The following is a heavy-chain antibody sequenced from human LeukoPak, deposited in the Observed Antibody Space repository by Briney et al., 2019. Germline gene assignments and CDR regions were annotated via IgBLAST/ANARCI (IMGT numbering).Heavy chain of an antibody. CDR3: ARNAAAGTYNWFDP. CDR2: ISSSSSYI. D-gene: IGHD6-13*01. CDR1: GFTFSSFT. V-gene: IGHV3-21*01. J-gene: IGHJ5*02. Sequence: GGSLRLSCAASGFTFSSFTINGVGQAPGRGLEWVSPISSSSSYIYYADSVKGRFTISRDNAKNSLYLQMNSLRAEDTAVYYCARNAAAGTYNWFDPWGQGTLVTVSS.